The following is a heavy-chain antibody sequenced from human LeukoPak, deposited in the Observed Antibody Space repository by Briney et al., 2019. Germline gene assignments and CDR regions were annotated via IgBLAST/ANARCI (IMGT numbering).Heavy chain of an antibody. V-gene: IGHV1-24*01. Sequence: ASVKVSCKVSGYTLTELSMHWVRQAPGKGLEWMGGFDPEDGETIYAQKFQGRVTMTEDTSTDTAYMELSSLRSEDTAVYYCATGDYGGNQYYFDYWGQGTLVTVSS. CDR3: ATGDYGGNQYYFDY. CDR1: GYTLTELS. D-gene: IGHD4-23*01. J-gene: IGHJ4*02. CDR2: FDPEDGET.